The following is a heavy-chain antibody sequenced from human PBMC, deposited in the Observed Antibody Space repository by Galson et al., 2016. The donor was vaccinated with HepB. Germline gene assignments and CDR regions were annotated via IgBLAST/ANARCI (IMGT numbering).Heavy chain of an antibody. J-gene: IGHJ5*01. CDR2: ISYRGTT. D-gene: IGHD4-17*01. V-gene: IGHV4-59*01. CDR1: GGSMSSDN. Sequence: ATLSLTCSVSGGSMSSDNWSWIRQPPGRGLEWIGYISYRGTTNYNPSLMSRVTISGDTSKNHFSLDLRSVTNADTAVYYCARTRVMTTVTTNEHWFDSWGRGTLVTVSS. CDR3: ARTRVMTTVTTNEHWFDS.